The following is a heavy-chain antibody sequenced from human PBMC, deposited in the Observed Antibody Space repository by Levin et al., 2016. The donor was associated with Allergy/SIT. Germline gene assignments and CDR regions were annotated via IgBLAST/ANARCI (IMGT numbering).Heavy chain of an antibody. CDR3: ARARYCSGEGCEAHGHGYFDY. J-gene: IGHJ4*02. D-gene: IGHD2-15*01. CDR2: IKQDGSEK. Sequence: GESLKISCAASGFTFSSYWMSWVRQAPGKGLEWVANIKQDGSEKYYVDSVKGRFTISRDNAKNSLYLQMNSLRAEDTAVYYCARARYCSGEGCEAHGHGYFDYWGQGTLVTVSS. CDR1: GFTFSSYW. V-gene: IGHV3-7*01.